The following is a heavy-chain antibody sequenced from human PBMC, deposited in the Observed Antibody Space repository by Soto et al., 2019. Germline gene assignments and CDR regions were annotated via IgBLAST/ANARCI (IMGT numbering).Heavy chain of an antibody. CDR1: GYTFTSYY. D-gene: IGHD3-22*01. CDR3: TRGLEYYYDISGYYGPGGEYFQY. V-gene: IGHV1-46*03. J-gene: IGHJ1*01. Sequence: HVQLVQSGAEVKKPGASVKVSCKASGYTFTSYYMHWVRQAPGQGLEWMGIVNPSGGSTSYAQKFQGRVSMNRDTSTSTVYMELSSLRSEDTAVYYCTRGLEYYYDISGYYGPGGEYFQYWGQGTLVTVSS. CDR2: VNPSGGST.